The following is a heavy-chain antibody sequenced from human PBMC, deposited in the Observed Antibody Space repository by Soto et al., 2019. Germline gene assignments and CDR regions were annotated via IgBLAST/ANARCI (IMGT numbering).Heavy chain of an antibody. CDR2: ISYDGSNK. J-gene: IGHJ4*02. Sequence: QVQLVESGGGVVQPGRSLRLSCAASGFTFSSYAMHWVRQAPGKGLEWVAVISYDGSNKYYADSVKGRFTISRDNSKNTLYLQMNSLRAEDTAVYYCARDWNDFLALDYWGQGTLVTVSS. CDR3: ARDWNDFLALDY. V-gene: IGHV3-30-3*01. D-gene: IGHD1-1*01. CDR1: GFTFSSYA.